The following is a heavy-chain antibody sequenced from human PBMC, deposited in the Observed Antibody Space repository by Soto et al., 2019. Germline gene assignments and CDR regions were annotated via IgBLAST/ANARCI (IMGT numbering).Heavy chain of an antibody. J-gene: IGHJ4*02. CDR3: AASTFQSGVSGYFHLDH. CDR1: GDTFSNQA. Sequence: QVHLVQSGTEVKKPGSSVKVSCKTSGDTFSNQAISWVRQAPGQGLEWMGGIIPLFYSASYAQSSHDRVTITADKFTNTVYMELRSLTSEDTAVYYCAASTFQSGVSGYFHLDHWGQGTLVTVSS. V-gene: IGHV1-69*06. CDR2: IIPLFYSA. D-gene: IGHD3-3*01.